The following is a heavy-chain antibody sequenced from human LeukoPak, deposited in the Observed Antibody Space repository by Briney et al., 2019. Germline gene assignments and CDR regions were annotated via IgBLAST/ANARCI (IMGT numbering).Heavy chain of an antibody. CDR3: PRALWAATE. CDR2: ISSSSSDI. CDR1: GFTFSSYG. D-gene: IGHD2-15*01. J-gene: IGHJ4*02. V-gene: IGHV3-48*02. Sequence: GGSLRLSCAASGFTFSSYGMDWVRQAPGKGLERVSYISSSSSDIYYADSVKGRFTISRDNAQNSLYLQMDSLRDEDTAVYYGPRALWAATEWGQGTLVTVSS.